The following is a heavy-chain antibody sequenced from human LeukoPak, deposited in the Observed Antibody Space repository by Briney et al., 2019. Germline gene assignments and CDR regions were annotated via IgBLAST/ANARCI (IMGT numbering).Heavy chain of an antibody. Sequence: ASVKVSCKASGYTFTGYYIHWVRQAPGQGLEWMGWINPNSGGTNYAQKFQGWVTMTRDTSISTAYMELSRLRSDDTAVYYCARDLGIAAAGVYCGMDVWGKGTTVTVSS. CDR3: ARDLGIAAAGVYCGMDV. CDR1: GYTFTGYY. D-gene: IGHD6-13*01. V-gene: IGHV1-2*04. CDR2: INPNSGGT. J-gene: IGHJ6*04.